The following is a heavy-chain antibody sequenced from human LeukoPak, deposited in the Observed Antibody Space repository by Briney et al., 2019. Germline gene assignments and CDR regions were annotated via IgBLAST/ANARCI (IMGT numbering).Heavy chain of an antibody. J-gene: IGHJ6*02. CDR2: ISRSSSYI. CDR1: GFTFSNFG. Sequence: GSLRLSCAASGFTFSNFGINLVRQAPGKGLEWVSFISRSSSYISYADSVKGRFTISRDNAKNSLDLQMTSLRAEDTAVYCCARDHIWFGDYGMDVWGQGTTVTVSS. D-gene: IGHD3-10*01. CDR3: ARDHIWFGDYGMDV. V-gene: IGHV3-21*01.